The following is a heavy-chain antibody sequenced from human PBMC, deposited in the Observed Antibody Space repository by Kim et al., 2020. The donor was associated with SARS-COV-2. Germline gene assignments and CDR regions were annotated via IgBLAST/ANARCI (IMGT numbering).Heavy chain of an antibody. Sequence: AQGFTGRFVFSLDTSVSTAYLQISSLKAEDTAVYYCARDAYSSSSVPFDYWGQGTLVTVSS. D-gene: IGHD6-6*01. V-gene: IGHV7-4-1*02. J-gene: IGHJ4*02. CDR3: ARDAYSSSSVPFDY.